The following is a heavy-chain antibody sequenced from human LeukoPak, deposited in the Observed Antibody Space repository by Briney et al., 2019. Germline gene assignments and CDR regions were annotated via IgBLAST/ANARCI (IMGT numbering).Heavy chain of an antibody. V-gene: IGHV3-20*04. CDR2: INWNGGST. Sequence: GGSLRLSCAASGFTFDDYGMSWVRQAPGKGLEWVSGINWNGGSTGYADSVKGRFTISRDNSKNTLYLQMNSLRAEDTAVYYCAKDGEQWLVTDGMDVWGQGTTVTVSS. J-gene: IGHJ6*02. D-gene: IGHD6-19*01. CDR3: AKDGEQWLVTDGMDV. CDR1: GFTFDDYG.